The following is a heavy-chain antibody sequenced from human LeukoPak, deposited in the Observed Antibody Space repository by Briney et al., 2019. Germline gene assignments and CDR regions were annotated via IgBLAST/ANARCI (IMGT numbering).Heavy chain of an antibody. D-gene: IGHD6-13*01. CDR3: AKDRRSSWYDYFDY. Sequence: PGGSLRLSCAASGFTFSSYGMHWVRQAPGKGLERVAFIRYDGSNKYYADSVKGRFTISRDNSKNTLYLQMNSLRAEDTAVYYCAKDRRSSWYDYFDYWGQGTLVTVSS. CDR2: IRYDGSNK. J-gene: IGHJ4*02. CDR1: GFTFSSYG. V-gene: IGHV3-30*02.